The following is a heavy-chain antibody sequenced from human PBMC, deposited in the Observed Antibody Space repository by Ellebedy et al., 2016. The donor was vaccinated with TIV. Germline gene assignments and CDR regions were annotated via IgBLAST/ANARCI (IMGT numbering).Heavy chain of an antibody. D-gene: IGHD2-15*01. V-gene: IGHV4-30-4*08. CDR2: MSYTGSA. CDR1: GASISSADYF. Sequence: MPSETLSLTCAVSGASISSADYFWSWIRQSPGKGLEWIGYMSYTGSAYHNPSLTDRLTLSSDTSNNHFSLTLASMTAADTAVYYCARLFCSGGSCRWGGAFDIWGQGTTVTVSS. J-gene: IGHJ3*02. CDR3: ARLFCSGGSCRWGGAFDI.